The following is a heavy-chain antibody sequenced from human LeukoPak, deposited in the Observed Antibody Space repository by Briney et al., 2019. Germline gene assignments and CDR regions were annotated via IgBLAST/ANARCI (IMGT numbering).Heavy chain of an antibody. J-gene: IGHJ4*02. D-gene: IGHD6-13*01. CDR2: IYYSGST. CDR1: GGSISSGDDY. CDR3: ARVGSSSWVDY. Sequence: SETLSLTCTVSGGSISSGDDYWSWIRQPPGKGLEWIGYIYYSGSTYYNPSLKSRVTVSVDTSKNQFSLKLSSVTAADTAVYYCARVGSSSWVDYWGQGTLVTVSS. V-gene: IGHV4-30-4*01.